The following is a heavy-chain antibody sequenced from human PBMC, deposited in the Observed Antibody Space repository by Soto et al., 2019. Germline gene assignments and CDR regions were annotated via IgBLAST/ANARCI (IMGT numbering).Heavy chain of an antibody. CDR3: ARWGGATSVDY. D-gene: IGHD1-26*01. Sequence: QVQLQESGPGLVKPSQTLSLTCTVSGGSISSGGYYWSWIRQHPGKGLEWIGYIYYSGSTYYNPSLKSRVTISVDTSKNHFSLKMRSVTAADTSVYYCARWGGATSVDYWGQGTLVTVSS. J-gene: IGHJ4*02. CDR1: GGSISSGGYY. V-gene: IGHV4-31*03. CDR2: IYYSGST.